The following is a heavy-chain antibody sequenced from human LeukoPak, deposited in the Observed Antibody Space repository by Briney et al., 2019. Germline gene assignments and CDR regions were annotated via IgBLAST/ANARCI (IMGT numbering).Heavy chain of an antibody. V-gene: IGHV1-2*02. J-gene: IGHJ3*02. Sequence: ASVKVSCKASGYTFTGYYMHWVRQAPGQWLEWMGWINPNSGGTNYAQKFQGRVTMTRDTSISTAYMELSRLRSDDAAVYYCARVKRISGYDLTGAFDIWGQGTMVTVSS. CDR3: ARVKRISGYDLTGAFDI. CDR1: GYTFTGYY. CDR2: INPNSGGT. D-gene: IGHD5-12*01.